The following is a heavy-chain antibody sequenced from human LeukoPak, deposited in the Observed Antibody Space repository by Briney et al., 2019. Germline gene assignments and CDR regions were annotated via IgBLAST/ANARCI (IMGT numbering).Heavy chain of an antibody. J-gene: IGHJ4*02. CDR1: GFTFSSYS. Sequence: GGSLRLSCAASGFTFSSYSMNWVRQAPGKGLEWVSYISSSSSTIYYADSVKGRFTISRDNAKNSLYLQMNSLRAEDTAVYYCARESPSWYFDYWGQGTLVTVSS. D-gene: IGHD2-15*01. CDR3: ARESPSWYFDY. V-gene: IGHV3-48*04. CDR2: ISSSSSTI.